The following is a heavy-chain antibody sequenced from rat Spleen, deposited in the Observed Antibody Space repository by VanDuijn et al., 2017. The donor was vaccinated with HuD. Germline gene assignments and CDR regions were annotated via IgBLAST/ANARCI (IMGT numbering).Heavy chain of an antibody. CDR1: GFTFSDYY. CDR3: TRYGGYSGLGFAY. CDR2: TTNTGDST. Sequence: EVQLVESGGGLVQPGRSLKLSCAASGFTFSDYYMAWVRQAPTKGLEWVASTTNTGDSTYYPDSVKGRFTISRDNAKSTLYLQMDSLTSEDTATYYCTRYGGYSGLGFAYWGQGTLVTVSS. V-gene: IGHV5-20*01. D-gene: IGHD1-11*01. J-gene: IGHJ3*01.